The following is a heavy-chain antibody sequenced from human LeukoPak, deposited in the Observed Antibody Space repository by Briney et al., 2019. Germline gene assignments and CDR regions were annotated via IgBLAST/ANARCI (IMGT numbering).Heavy chain of an antibody. V-gene: IGHV4-39*07. CDR2: INHSGST. J-gene: IGHJ3*02. Sequence: SQTLSLTCTVSGGSISSGSYYWSWIRQPPGKGLEWIGEINHSGSTNYNPSLKSRVTISVDTSKNQFSLKLSSVTAADTAVYYCAYFQNDAFDIWGQGTMVTVSS. D-gene: IGHD2/OR15-2a*01. CDR3: AYFQNDAFDI. CDR1: GGSISSGSYY.